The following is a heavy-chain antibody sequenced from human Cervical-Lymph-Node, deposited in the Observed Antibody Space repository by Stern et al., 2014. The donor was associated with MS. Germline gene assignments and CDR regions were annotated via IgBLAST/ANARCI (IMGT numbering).Heavy chain of an antibody. J-gene: IGHJ4*02. D-gene: IGHD1-26*01. CDR3: ARDRGSYSDY. Sequence: VQLVESGAEVARPGASVKVSCKASGYTFTAYFLHWVRQAPGQGLEWMGWISPKTDSAAYAQKFQDRITMTRDTSINTGYMEVSSLRSDDTAVYYCARDRGSYSDYWGQGTLVAVSS. CDR1: GYTFTAYF. CDR2: ISPKTDSA. V-gene: IGHV1-2*02.